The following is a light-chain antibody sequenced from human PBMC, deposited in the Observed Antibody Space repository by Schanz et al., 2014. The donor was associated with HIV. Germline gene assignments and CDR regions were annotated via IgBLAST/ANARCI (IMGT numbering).Light chain of an antibody. CDR2: EVN. CDR3: SSYLVRNTVM. J-gene: IGLJ3*02. V-gene: IGLV2-8*01. CDR1: SGDVCGYDY. Sequence: QSALTQPPSASGSPGQSVTISCTGTSGDVCGYDYVSWYQQHPGKAPKLIISEVNKRPSGVPDRFSGSKSGNTASLTISGLQAEDEADYYCSSYLVRNTVMFGGGTKLTV.